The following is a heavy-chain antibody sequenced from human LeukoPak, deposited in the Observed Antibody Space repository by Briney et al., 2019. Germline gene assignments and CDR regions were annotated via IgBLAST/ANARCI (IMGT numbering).Heavy chain of an antibody. J-gene: IGHJ4*02. V-gene: IGHV3-21*01. D-gene: IGHD2-2*01. CDR2: ISSRSSYI. CDR1: GFSFSTYG. Sequence: GGSLRLSCVGSGFSFSTYGMTWVRQAPGKGLEWVSSISSRSSYIYYADSVKGRFTISRDNAKNSLYLQMNSLRAEDTAVYYCASRTDYWGQGTLVTVSS. CDR3: ASRTDY.